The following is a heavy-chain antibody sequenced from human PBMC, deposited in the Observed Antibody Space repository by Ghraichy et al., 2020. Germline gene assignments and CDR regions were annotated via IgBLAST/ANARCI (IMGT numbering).Heavy chain of an antibody. CDR1: GDSVSSNSAA. Sequence: SETLSLTCAISGDSVSSNSAAWNWIRQSPSRGLEWLGRTYFKSKWYNDYAVSLKGRITISPDTSTNQFSLQLNSVTPEDTAVYYCARGAAEGYNVLTRLNDYYYSGMDVWGQGTTVTVSS. CDR2: TYFKSKWYN. J-gene: IGHJ6*02. V-gene: IGHV6-1*01. CDR3: ARGAAEGYNVLTRLNDYYYSGMDV. D-gene: IGHD5-24*01.